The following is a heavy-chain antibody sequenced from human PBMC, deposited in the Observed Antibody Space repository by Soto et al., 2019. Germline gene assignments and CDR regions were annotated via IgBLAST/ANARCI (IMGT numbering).Heavy chain of an antibody. CDR2: ISAYNGNT. CDR1: GYTFTSYG. Sequence: ASVKVSCKASGYTFTSYGISWVRQAPGQGLEWMGWISAYNGNTNYAQKLQGRVTMTTDTSTSTAYMELRSLRSDDTAVYYCARMNYGDYRDYYYGMDVWGQGXTVTVSS. J-gene: IGHJ6*02. CDR3: ARMNYGDYRDYYYGMDV. D-gene: IGHD4-17*01. V-gene: IGHV1-18*01.